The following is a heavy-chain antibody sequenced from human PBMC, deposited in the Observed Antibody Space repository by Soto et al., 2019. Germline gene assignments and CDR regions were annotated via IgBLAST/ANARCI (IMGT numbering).Heavy chain of an antibody. CDR1: VFSFSRYS. V-gene: IGHV3-30*03. D-gene: IGHD5-12*01. CDR3: ARDPYSGYIFDS. Sequence: QVQLVESGGGVVQPGTSLRLSCAASVFSFSRYSMHWVRQAPGKGLEWLAVISYDGTSKYYGDSAKGRFTISRLNSKNMLYLQLNSLRAEDTAVYYCARDPYSGYIFDSWGQGTLVTLSS. J-gene: IGHJ4*02. CDR2: ISYDGTSK.